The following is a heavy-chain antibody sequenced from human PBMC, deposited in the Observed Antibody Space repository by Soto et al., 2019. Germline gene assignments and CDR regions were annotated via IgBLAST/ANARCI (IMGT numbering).Heavy chain of an antibody. CDR1: GYTFNSYG. CDR3: ARGRMGASTMYAFDL. D-gene: IGHD1-26*01. J-gene: IGHJ3*01. CDR2: INGYNGNT. V-gene: IGHV1-18*01. Sequence: QVQLVQSGAEVKKPGASVKVSCKASGYTFNSYGISWVRQAPGQGLEWMGWINGYNGNTNYGQKVQERVTVTAEISTTTDYMELRSLRSDDTAVYYCARGRMGASTMYAFDLWGQGTMVTVSS.